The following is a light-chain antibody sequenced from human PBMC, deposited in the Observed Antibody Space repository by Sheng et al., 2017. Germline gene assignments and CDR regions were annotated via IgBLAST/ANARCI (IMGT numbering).Light chain of an antibody. CDR1: QNINTF. CDR3: QQSYSTPYT. Sequence: DIQMTQSPSAMSASVGDRVAITCRASQNINTFLNWYQQRPGKAPELLIYAASSLQSGVPSRFSGSGSGTDFTLTISSLQPEDLGTFYCQQSYSTPYTFGQGTKLEIK. CDR2: AAS. J-gene: IGKJ2*01. V-gene: IGKV1-39*01.